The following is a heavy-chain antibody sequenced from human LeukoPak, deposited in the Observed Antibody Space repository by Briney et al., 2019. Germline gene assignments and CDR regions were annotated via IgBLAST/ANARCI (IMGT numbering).Heavy chain of an antibody. CDR2: ISAYNGNT. V-gene: IGHV1-18*01. D-gene: IGHD2-2*01. CDR3: ARDSIVVVPAAMGSYYYYGMDV. CDR1: GYTFTSYG. Sequence: ASVKVSCKASGYTFTSYGIIWVRQAPGQGLEWMGWISAYNGNTNYAQRLQGRVTMTTDTSTSTAYMELRSLRSDDTAVYYCARDSIVVVPAAMGSYYYYGMDVWGQGTTVTVSS. J-gene: IGHJ6*02.